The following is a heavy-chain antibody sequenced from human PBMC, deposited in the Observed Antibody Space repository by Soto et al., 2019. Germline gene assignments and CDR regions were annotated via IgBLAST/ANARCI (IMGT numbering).Heavy chain of an antibody. V-gene: IGHV3-30*18. D-gene: IGHD4-17*01. CDR1: GFTFSSYG. Sequence: QVQLVESGGGVVQPGRSLRLSCAASGFTFSSYGMHWVRQAPGKGLEWVAVISYDGSNKYYADSVKGRFTISRDNSTNTLYLQMNSLSAEDTAVYYCAKEPNDYGDYFSGYYYYRDVWGKGTTVTVSS. CDR3: AKEPNDYGDYFSGYYYYRDV. J-gene: IGHJ6*03. CDR2: ISYDGSNK.